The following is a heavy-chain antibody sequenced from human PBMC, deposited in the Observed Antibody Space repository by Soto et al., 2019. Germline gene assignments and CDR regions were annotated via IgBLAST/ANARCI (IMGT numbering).Heavy chain of an antibody. D-gene: IGHD5-12*01. CDR3: ARAYPQYSGYDPFDY. J-gene: IGHJ4*02. Sequence: EVQLVESGGGVVQPGGSLRLSCAASGFTFSSYWMSWVRQAPGKGLEWVANIKQDGSEKYNVDSVKGRFTISRDNAKNSLYLQMNSLRAEDTAVYYCARAYPQYSGYDPFDYWGQGTLVTVSS. CDR2: IKQDGSEK. CDR1: GFTFSSYW. V-gene: IGHV3-7*01.